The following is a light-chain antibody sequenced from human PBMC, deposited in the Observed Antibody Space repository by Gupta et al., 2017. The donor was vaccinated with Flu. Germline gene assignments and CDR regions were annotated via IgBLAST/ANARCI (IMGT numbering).Light chain of an antibody. J-gene: IGKJ4*01. CDR2: DSS. Sequence: GDRVTITCQASQGISTYLGWYQHKPGKAPKLLIYDSSTLQTGVPSSFSGRGSGTDFTFTISSLQPEDIGTYYCQQYGNLPLTFGGGTKVELK. V-gene: IGKV1-33*01. CDR1: QGISTY. CDR3: QQYGNLPLT.